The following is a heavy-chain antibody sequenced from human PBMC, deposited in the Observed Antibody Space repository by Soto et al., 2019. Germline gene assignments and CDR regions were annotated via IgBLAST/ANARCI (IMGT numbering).Heavy chain of an antibody. CDR2: IYHSGNT. Sequence: QLQLQESGPGLVKPSETLSLTCTVSGGSMSSSSYYWGWIRQPPGKGLEWIGNIYHSGNTYYNPSLKSRVTISVDTSKNHFSLKLSSVTAADTAVYYCARVHIVVVTAANWFDPWGQGTLVTVSS. V-gene: IGHV4-39*02. D-gene: IGHD2-21*02. CDR3: ARVHIVVVTAANWFDP. CDR1: GGSMSSSSYY. J-gene: IGHJ5*02.